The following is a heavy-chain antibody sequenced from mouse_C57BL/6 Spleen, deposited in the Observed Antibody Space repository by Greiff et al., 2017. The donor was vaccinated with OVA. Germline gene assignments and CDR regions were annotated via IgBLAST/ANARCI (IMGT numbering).Heavy chain of an antibody. Sequence: EVQLQQSGPELVKPGASVKISCKASGYTFTDYYMNWVKQSHGKSLEWIGDINPNNGGTSFNQKFKGKATLTVDKSSSTAYMELRSLTSEDSAVYYCARVGDYDVWYFDVWGTGTTVTVSS. V-gene: IGHV1-26*01. CDR3: ARVGDYDVWYFDV. CDR1: GYTFTDYY. J-gene: IGHJ1*03. CDR2: INPNNGGT. D-gene: IGHD2-4*01.